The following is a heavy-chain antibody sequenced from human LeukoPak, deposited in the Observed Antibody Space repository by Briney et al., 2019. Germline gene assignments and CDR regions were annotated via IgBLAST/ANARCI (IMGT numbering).Heavy chain of an antibody. CDR2: IYHSGSI. CDR3: ARVSTAVPAATIFDY. V-gene: IGHV4-30-2*01. J-gene: IGHJ4*02. D-gene: IGHD2-2*01. Sequence: PSETLSLTCTVSGGSISSGGYYWSWIRQPPGKGLEWIGYIYHSGSIYYNPSLKSRVTISVDRSKNQFSLKLSSVTAADTAVYYCARVSTAVPAATIFDYWGQGTLVTVSS. CDR1: GGSISSGGYY.